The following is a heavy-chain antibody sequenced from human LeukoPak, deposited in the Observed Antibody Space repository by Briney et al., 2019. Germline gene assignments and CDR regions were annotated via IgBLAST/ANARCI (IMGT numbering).Heavy chain of an antibody. Sequence: GGSLTLSCAASGFTVSRNWMSWVRQAPGKGLEWVASINPDGSQKYSVHSVQGRFTISRDNTKSSLYLEMNSLGAEDTAMYYCAKLLGTATTYDYWGQGTRVTVSS. CDR1: GFTVSRNW. CDR3: AKLLGTATTYDY. D-gene: IGHD5-24*01. J-gene: IGHJ4*02. CDR2: INPDGSQK. V-gene: IGHV3-7*01.